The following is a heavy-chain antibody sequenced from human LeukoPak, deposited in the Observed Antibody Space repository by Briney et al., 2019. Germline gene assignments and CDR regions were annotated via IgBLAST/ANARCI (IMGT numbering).Heavy chain of an antibody. D-gene: IGHD6-13*01. V-gene: IGHV3-21*01. CDR2: ISSGSDDI. CDR1: GLTFSSYS. J-gene: IGHJ5*02. Sequence: GGSLRLSCAASGLTFSSYSMNWVRQAPGKGLEWVSSISSGSDDIYCADSLKGRFSISRDNAKNSLYLQMNSLRAEDTAVYYCARVEEAAAFNPWGQGTLVTVSS. CDR3: ARVEEAAAFNP.